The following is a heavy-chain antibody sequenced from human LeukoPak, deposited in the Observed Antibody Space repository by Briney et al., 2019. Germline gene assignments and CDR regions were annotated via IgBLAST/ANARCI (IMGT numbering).Heavy chain of an antibody. CDR2: IVVGSGNT. V-gene: IGHV1-58*01. CDR3: AAAVDRSGYYYRALFDY. J-gene: IGHJ4*02. CDR1: GFTFTSSA. D-gene: IGHD3-22*01. Sequence: GTSVKVSCKASGFTFTSSAVQWVRQARGQRLEWIGWIVVGSGNTNYAQKFQERVTITRDMSTSTAYMELSSLRSEDTAVYYCAAAVDRSGYYYRALFDYWGQGTLVTVSS.